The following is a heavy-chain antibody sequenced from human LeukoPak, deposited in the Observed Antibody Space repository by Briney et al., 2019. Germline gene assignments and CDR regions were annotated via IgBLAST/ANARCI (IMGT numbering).Heavy chain of an antibody. D-gene: IGHD3-10*01. CDR2: IKQDGSEK. CDR1: GFTLSSYW. Sequence: GSLRLSCAASGFTLSSYWMSWVRQAPGKGLEWVANIKQDGSEKYYVDSVKGRFTISRDNAKNSLYLQMNSLRAEDTAVYYCARVWLWFGERPLDYWGQGTLVTVSS. V-gene: IGHV3-7*01. J-gene: IGHJ4*02. CDR3: ARVWLWFGERPLDY.